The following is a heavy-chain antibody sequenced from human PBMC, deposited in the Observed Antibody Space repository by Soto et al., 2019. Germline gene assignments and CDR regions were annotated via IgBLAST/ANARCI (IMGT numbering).Heavy chain of an antibody. CDR1: GFTFSSYG. Sequence: PGGSLRLSCAASGFTFSSYGMHWVRQAPGKGLEWVAVISYDGSNKYYADSVKGRFTISRDNSKNTLYLQMNSLRAEDTAVYYCAKEGIAVAGTALDAFDIWGQGTMVTVSS. CDR3: AKEGIAVAGTALDAFDI. CDR2: ISYDGSNK. J-gene: IGHJ3*02. V-gene: IGHV3-30*18. D-gene: IGHD6-19*01.